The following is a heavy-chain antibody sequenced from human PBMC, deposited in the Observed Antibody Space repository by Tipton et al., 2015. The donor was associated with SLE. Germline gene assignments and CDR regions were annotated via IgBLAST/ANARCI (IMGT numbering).Heavy chain of an antibody. CDR1: GGSITGYY. Sequence: TLSLTCAISGGSITGYYWSWVRQPAGKGLEWIGHVYTSGGTNYNPSLESRVTISLDTSKNQFSLKLSSVTAADTAVYYCASGAYGSGSHYVGGWFDPWGQGTLVTVSS. V-gene: IGHV4-4*07. J-gene: IGHJ5*02. D-gene: IGHD3-10*01. CDR2: VYTSGGT. CDR3: ASGAYGSGSHYVGGWFDP.